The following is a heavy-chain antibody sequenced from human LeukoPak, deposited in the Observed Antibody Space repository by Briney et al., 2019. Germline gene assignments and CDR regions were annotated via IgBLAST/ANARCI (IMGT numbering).Heavy chain of an antibody. CDR1: GGSIWGCY. V-gene: IGHV4-59*12. CDR3: AREYSTSSTAFDI. Sequence: PSETLSLTCTVSGGSIWGCYWSWIRQPPGKGLEYIGYIYYSGSTNYNPSLEGRVTISVDTSKNQFSLKLSSLTAADTAVYYCAREYSTSSTAFDIWGQGTMVTVSS. J-gene: IGHJ3*02. CDR2: IYYSGST. D-gene: IGHD6-6*01.